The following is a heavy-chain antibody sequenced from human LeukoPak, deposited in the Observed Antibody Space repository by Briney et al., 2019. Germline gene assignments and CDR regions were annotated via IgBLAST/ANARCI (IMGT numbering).Heavy chain of an antibody. CDR2: INSDGSST. CDR3: AKVRTPDYYFDY. CDR1: GFTFSSYW. J-gene: IGHJ4*02. V-gene: IGHV3-74*01. Sequence: GGSLRLSCAASGFTFSSYWMHWVRQAPGKGLVWVSRINSDGSSTSYADSVKGRFTISRDNAKNTLYLQMNSLRAEDTAVYYCAKVRTPDYYFDYWGQGTLVTVSS.